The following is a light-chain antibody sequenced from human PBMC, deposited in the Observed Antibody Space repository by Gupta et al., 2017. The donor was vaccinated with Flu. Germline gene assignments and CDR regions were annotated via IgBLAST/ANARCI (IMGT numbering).Light chain of an antibody. V-gene: IGKV3-11*01. J-gene: IGKJ2*01. Sequence: YGRASQSVSSFLAWYQQKPGQAPRLLISDASNRATGIPARFSGSGSGTGFTLTISRLEPEDFAVYYCQQRSNWPSPFGQRTRLEIK. CDR3: QQRSNWPSP. CDR2: DAS. CDR1: QSVSSF.